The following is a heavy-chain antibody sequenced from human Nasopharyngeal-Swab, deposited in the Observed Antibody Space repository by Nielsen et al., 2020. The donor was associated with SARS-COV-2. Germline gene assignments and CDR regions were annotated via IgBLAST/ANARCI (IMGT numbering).Heavy chain of an antibody. D-gene: IGHD3-3*01. CDR2: IYYSGST. V-gene: IGHV4-59*01. Sequence: SETLSLTCTVSGDSISSYYWSWIRQPPGKGLEWIGYIYYSGSTNYNPSLKSRVTISVDTSKNQFSLKLSSVTAADTAVYYCARVPYYDFWSGYHYYYYGMDVWGQGTTVTVSS. J-gene: IGHJ6*02. CDR3: ARVPYYDFWSGYHYYYYGMDV. CDR1: GDSISSYY.